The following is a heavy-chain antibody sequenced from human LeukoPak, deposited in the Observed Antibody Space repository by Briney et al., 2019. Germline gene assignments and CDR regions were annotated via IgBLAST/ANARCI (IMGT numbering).Heavy chain of an antibody. CDR3: ARDAKAVVGSLDY. Sequence: GGSLRLSCAASGFTFSSYSMNWVRQAPGKGLEWVSSISSSSSYIYYADSVKGRFTISRDNAKNSLYLQMNSLRAEDTAVYYCARDAKAVVGSLDYWGQGTLVTVSS. D-gene: IGHD6-19*01. CDR2: ISSSSSYI. CDR1: GFTFSSYS. J-gene: IGHJ4*02. V-gene: IGHV3-21*01.